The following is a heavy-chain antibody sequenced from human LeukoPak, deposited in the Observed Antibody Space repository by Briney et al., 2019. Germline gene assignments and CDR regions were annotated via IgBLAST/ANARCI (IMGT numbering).Heavy chain of an antibody. CDR2: ISYDGSNK. Sequence: GRSLRLSCAASGFTFSSYAMHWVRQAPGKGLEWVAVISYDGSNKYCADSVKGRFTISRGNSKNTLYLQMNSLRAEDTAVYYCARALVVPAAPLDYWGQGTLVTVSS. J-gene: IGHJ4*02. CDR3: ARALVVPAAPLDY. D-gene: IGHD2-2*01. V-gene: IGHV3-30*04. CDR1: GFTFSSYA.